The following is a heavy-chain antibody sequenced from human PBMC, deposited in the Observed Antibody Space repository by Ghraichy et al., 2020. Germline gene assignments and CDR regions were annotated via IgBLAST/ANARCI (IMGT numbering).Heavy chain of an antibody. J-gene: IGHJ4*02. Sequence: SETLSLTCAVYGGSFNGYYWNWIRQPPGKRLEWIGEINQSGNTNYNPSLKSRVTISVDTSKYQISLKLTSVTAADTATYYCAGDIDSSGYSVLGYWGQGTQVTVSS. CDR2: INQSGNT. CDR3: AGDIDSSGYSVLGY. V-gene: IGHV4-34*01. CDR1: GGSFNGYY. D-gene: IGHD3-22*01.